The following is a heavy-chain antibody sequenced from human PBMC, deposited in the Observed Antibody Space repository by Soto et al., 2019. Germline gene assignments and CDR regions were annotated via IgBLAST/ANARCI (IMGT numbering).Heavy chain of an antibody. J-gene: IGHJ6*02. CDR1: GYTFTGYY. D-gene: IGHD3-10*01. Sequence: ASVKVSCKASGYTFTGYYVHWVRQAPGQGLEWMGWINPNSGDTYLAQRFQGRVTMNRDTSIGTAYMELRGLTSDDTATYYCAHMKGSGLYGMDVWGQGTTVTVSS. V-gene: IGHV1-2*02. CDR2: INPNSGDT. CDR3: AHMKGSGLYGMDV.